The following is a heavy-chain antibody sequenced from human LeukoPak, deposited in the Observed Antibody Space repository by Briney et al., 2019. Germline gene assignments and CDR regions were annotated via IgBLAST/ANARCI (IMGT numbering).Heavy chain of an antibody. D-gene: IGHD6-19*01. CDR1: GGSISSGSYY. V-gene: IGHV4-61*02. J-gene: IGHJ4*02. CDR2: IYTSGST. CDR3: ARAETYSSGWYDAFFDY. Sequence: PSETLSLTCTVSGGSISSGSYYWSWIRQPAGKGLEWIGRIYTSGSTNYNPSLKSRVTISVDTSKNHFSLRLRSVTAADTAIYYCARAETYSSGWYDAFFDYWGQGTLVTVSS.